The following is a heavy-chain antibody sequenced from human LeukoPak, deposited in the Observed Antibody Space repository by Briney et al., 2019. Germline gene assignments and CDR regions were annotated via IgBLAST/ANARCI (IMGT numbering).Heavy chain of an antibody. Sequence: SVRVSCKASGGTFSSYAISWVRQAPGQGLEWMGRIIPILGIANYAQKFQGRVTITADKSTSTAYMELSSLRSEDTAVYYCARDGGIVGDNWGQGTLVTVSS. J-gene: IGHJ4*02. CDR1: GGTFSSYA. D-gene: IGHD1-26*01. CDR2: IIPILGIA. V-gene: IGHV1-69*04. CDR3: ARDGGIVGDN.